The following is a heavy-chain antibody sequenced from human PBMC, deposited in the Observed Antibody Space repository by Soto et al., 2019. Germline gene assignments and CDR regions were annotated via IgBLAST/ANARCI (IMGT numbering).Heavy chain of an antibody. Sequence: QTQLVQSGTEVKKHGTSVKVSCKASGFTISSSAIQWVRQAREQRLEWIGWIVVGSGNTKYAQKFQERLTMTRDMSTSTAYMELSSLRSEDTAVYYCAADMAPTDMYNWFDPWGQGTLVTVSS. D-gene: IGHD1-1*01. CDR1: GFTISSSA. CDR3: AADMAPTDMYNWFDP. CDR2: IVVGSGNT. J-gene: IGHJ5*02. V-gene: IGHV1-58*02.